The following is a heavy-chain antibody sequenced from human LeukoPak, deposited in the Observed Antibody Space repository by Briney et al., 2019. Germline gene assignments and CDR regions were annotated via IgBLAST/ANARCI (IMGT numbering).Heavy chain of an antibody. J-gene: IGHJ3*01. CDR3: ARYFDWSDAFDV. CDR1: GGSISSHY. D-gene: IGHD3-9*01. Sequence: SETLSLTCTVSGGSISSHYWSWIRQPPGKGLEWIGYIYYSGSTNYNPSLKGRVTISLGTSKNQFPLKLSSVTAADTAVYYCARYFDWSDAFDVWGQGTMVTVSS. V-gene: IGHV4-59*11. CDR2: IYYSGST.